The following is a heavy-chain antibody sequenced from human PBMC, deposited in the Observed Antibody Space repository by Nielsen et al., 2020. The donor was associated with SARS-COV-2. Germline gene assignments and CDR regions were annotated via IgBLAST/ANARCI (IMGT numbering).Heavy chain of an antibody. Sequence: GESLKISCAASGFTVSSNYMSWVRQAPGKGLEWVSIIYSGGSTYFADSVKGRFTISRDNSKNTLYLQMNSLRAEDTAVYYCARVQQWLVDYWGQGTLVTVSS. J-gene: IGHJ4*02. CDR2: IYSGGST. CDR3: ARVQQWLVDY. V-gene: IGHV3-53*01. D-gene: IGHD6-19*01. CDR1: GFTVSSNY.